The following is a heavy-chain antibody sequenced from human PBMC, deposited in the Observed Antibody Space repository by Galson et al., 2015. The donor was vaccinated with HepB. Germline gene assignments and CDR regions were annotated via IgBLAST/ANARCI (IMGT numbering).Heavy chain of an antibody. D-gene: IGHD6-6*01. CDR3: ARDSTSSDLGRYYYYGMDV. CDR1: GYRFNSYG. Sequence: QSGAEVKEPGASVKVSCKASGYRFNSYGISWVRQAPGQGLEWMGWISGYNDKTDFAQKFQGRVTMTTDTSTSTAFMELRSLKSDDTAVYYCARDSTSSDLGRYYYYGMDVWGQGTTVTVSS. CDR2: ISGYNDKT. V-gene: IGHV1-18*01. J-gene: IGHJ6*02.